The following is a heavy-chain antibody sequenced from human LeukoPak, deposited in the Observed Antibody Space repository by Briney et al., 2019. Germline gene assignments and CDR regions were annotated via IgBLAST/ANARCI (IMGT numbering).Heavy chain of an antibody. Sequence: GASVKVSCKASGYTFTGYYMHWVRQAPGQGLGWMGWINPNSGGTNYAQKFQGRVTMTRDTSISTAYMELSRLRSDDTAVYYCARGTVTTMRRYYYYYMDVWGKGTTVTVSS. V-gene: IGHV1-2*02. CDR2: INPNSGGT. CDR1: GYTFTGYY. D-gene: IGHD4-17*01. J-gene: IGHJ6*03. CDR3: ARGTVTTMRRYYYYYMDV.